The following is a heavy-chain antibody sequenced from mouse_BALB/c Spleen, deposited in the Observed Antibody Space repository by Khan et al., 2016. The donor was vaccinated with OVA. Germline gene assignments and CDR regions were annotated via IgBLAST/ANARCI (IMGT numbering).Heavy chain of an antibody. J-gene: IGHJ4*01. CDR3: ARDGSGYNYAMDY. D-gene: IGHD2-3*01. Sequence: EVQLQESGPGLVKPSQSLSLTCTVTGYSITSDYAWNWIRPFPGNKLEWMGYISYSGSTNYTPALKSRITITRDSSKNQFFLQLNSVTTEKTATYYCARDGSGYNYAMDYWGQGTSVTVSS. V-gene: IGHV3-2*02. CDR2: ISYSGST. CDR1: GYSITSDYA.